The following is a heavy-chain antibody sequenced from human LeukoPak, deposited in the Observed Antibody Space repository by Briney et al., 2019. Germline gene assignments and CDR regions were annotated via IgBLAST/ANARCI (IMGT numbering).Heavy chain of an antibody. CDR3: AKDGIVVVRFDY. V-gene: IGHV3-53*01. D-gene: IGHD2-21*01. CDR2: IYSGGST. CDR1: GFTVSSNY. J-gene: IGHJ4*02. Sequence: GGSLRLSCAASGFTVSSNYMSWVRQAPGKGLEWVSLIYSGGSTYYADSVKGRFTISRDNSKNTLYLQMNSLRAEDTAVYYCAKDGIVVVRFDYWGQGTLVTVSS.